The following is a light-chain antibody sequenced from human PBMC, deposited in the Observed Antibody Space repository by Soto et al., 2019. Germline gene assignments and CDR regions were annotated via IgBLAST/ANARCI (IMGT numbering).Light chain of an antibody. J-gene: IGLJ3*02. CDR2: DVS. Sequence: QSPLTQPRSVSGSPGQSVTISCTGTSSDVGGYNYVSWYQQHPGKAPNLMIYDVSKRPSGVPDRFSGSKSGNTASLTISGLQAEDEADYYCCSYAGSYTVFGGGTKLTV. V-gene: IGLV2-11*01. CDR3: CSYAGSYTV. CDR1: SSDVGGYNY.